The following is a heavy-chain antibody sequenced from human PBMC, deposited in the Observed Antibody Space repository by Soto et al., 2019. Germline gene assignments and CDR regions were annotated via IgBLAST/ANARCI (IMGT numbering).Heavy chain of an antibody. CDR3: AREGQQQLVHLFDL. J-gene: IGHJ5*02. CDR1: VRTFSSYA. CDR2: IIPIFGTA. D-gene: IGHD6-13*01. V-gene: IGHV1-69*01. Sequence: SVQVSCTASVRTFSSYAISWVRQAPGQGLEWMGGIIPIFGTANYAQKFLGRVTITAAESTSTAYMELSSLRSEETAVYYLAREGQQQLVHLFDLCGQGNLVTVAS.